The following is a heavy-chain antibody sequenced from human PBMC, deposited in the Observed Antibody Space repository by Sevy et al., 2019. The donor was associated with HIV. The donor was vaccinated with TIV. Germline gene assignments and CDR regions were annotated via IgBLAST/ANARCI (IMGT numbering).Heavy chain of an antibody. CDR2: INPTGGST. CDR1: GYTFNNYY. Sequence: ASVKVSCKASGYTFNNYYMHWVRQAPGQGLEWMGIINPTGGSTSYAQKFQGRVTITMDTSTSTVYMELSSLRSEDTAVYCGARDLTIFGVSPDYWGQGTLVTVSS. CDR3: ARDLTIFGVSPDY. V-gene: IGHV1-46*02. J-gene: IGHJ4*02. D-gene: IGHD3-3*01.